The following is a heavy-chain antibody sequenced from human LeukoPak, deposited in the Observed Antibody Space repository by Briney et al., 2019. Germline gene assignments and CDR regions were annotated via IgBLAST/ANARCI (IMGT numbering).Heavy chain of an antibody. V-gene: IGHV1-2*02. D-gene: IGHD3-22*01. CDR2: INPNSGGT. J-gene: IGHJ5*02. Sequence: ASVKVSCKASGYTFTGYYLQWVRQAPGQGLEWMGWINPNSGGTEYAQKFQGRVTMTRDTSINTAYMELSRLRSDDTAVYYCARKQGYYSSGYHWFDPWGQGTLVTVSS. CDR3: ARKQGYYSSGYHWFDP. CDR1: GYTFTGYY.